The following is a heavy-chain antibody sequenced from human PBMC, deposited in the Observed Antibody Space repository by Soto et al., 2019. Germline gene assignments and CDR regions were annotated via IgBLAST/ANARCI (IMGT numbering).Heavy chain of an antibody. D-gene: IGHD3-22*01. J-gene: IGHJ3*02. CDR3: ARDRDSSGSTAPLGAFDI. V-gene: IGHV3-48*03. CDR1: GFTFSSYE. CDR2: ISSSGSTI. Sequence: GGSLRLSCAASGFTFSSYEMNWVRQAPGKGLEWFSYISSSGSTIYYADSVKGRFTISRDNAKNSLYLQMNSLRAEDTAVYYCARDRDSSGSTAPLGAFDIWGQGTMVTVSS.